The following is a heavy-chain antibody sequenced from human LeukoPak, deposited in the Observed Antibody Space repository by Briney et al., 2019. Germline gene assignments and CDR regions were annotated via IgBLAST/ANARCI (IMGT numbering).Heavy chain of an antibody. V-gene: IGHV3-7*03. D-gene: IGHD3-22*01. CDR3: VRDWYYYDSITGDYYYYGMDV. CDR2: IKQDGSDK. J-gene: IGHJ6*02. Sequence: GGSLRLSCAASGFSFSSYWMTWVRQAPGKGLEWVANIKQDGSDKYYVDSVKGRFTISRDNAKNSLYLQMNTLRAEDTAAYYCVRDWYYYDSITGDYYYYGMDVWGQGTTVTVSS. CDR1: GFSFSSYW.